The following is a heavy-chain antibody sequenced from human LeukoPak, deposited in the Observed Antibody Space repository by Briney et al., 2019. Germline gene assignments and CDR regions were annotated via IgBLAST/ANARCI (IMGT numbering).Heavy chain of an antibody. D-gene: IGHD3-16*02. J-gene: IGHJ4*02. CDR2: VRYDGSNK. CDR1: GFTFSSYA. V-gene: IGHV3-30*02. CDR3: AKSGSNYDYVWGSYRPTEYYFDY. Sequence: GGSLRLSCAASGFTFSSYAMHWVRQAPGKGLEWVAFVRYDGSNKYYADSVKGRFTISRDNSKNTLYLQMNSLRGEDRAVYYCAKSGSNYDYVWGSYRPTEYYFDYWGQGSLVNVSS.